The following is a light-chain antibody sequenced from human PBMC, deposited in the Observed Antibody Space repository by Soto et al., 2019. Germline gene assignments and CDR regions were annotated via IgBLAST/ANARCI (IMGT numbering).Light chain of an antibody. CDR2: AAS. J-gene: IGKJ1*01. CDR1: QAINNY. Sequence: DIQMTQSPSSLSASIGDRVTISCRASQAINNYLAWYQQRPGKVPKLLIYAASSLQSGVPSRFRGTGSGTDFTLTISSLQPEDVATYYCQKYNGAASTFGQGTKVEV. V-gene: IGKV1-27*01. CDR3: QKYNGAAST.